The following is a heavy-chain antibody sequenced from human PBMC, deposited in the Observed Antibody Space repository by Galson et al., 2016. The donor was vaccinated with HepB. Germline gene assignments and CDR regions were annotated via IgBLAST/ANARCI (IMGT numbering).Heavy chain of an antibody. J-gene: IGHJ5*02. CDR3: ARDLSTSWFMGWFDT. Sequence: SLRLSCAASGFSVVSNYMSCVRQPPGKGLEWVAVIYSGGDTYYADSVEGRFSISRDNSNNTVHLQMNSLRTEDTAVYYCARDLSTSWFMGWFDTWGQGTLVTVSS. CDR1: GFSVVSNY. D-gene: IGHD3-10*01. V-gene: IGHV3-53*01. CDR2: IYSGGDT.